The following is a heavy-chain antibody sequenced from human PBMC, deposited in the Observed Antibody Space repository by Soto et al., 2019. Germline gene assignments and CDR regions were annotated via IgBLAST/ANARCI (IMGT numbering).Heavy chain of an antibody. D-gene: IGHD3-10*01. CDR1: GFTFSSNA. CDR3: ARASGESYPGSRVFDS. V-gene: IGHV3-23*01. Sequence: GGSLRLSCAASGFTFSSNAMSWVRQAPGEGLEWVSVITNTGGDTLYADSVKGRFTISRDNFKNTLYLQINSLRAEDTAIYYCARASGESYPGSRVFDSWGQGTRVTVYS. J-gene: IGHJ4*02. CDR2: ITNTGGDT.